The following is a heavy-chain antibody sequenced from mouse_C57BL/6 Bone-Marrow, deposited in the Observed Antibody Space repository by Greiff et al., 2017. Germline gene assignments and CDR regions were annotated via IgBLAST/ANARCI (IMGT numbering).Heavy chain of an antibody. CDR1: GYTFTSYW. J-gene: IGHJ4*01. CDR2: IYPGSGST. V-gene: IGHV1-55*01. D-gene: IGHD1-1*01. CDR3: AREGYYGSSYYYAMDY. Sequence: QVQLQQPGAELVKPGASVKMSCKASGYTFTSYWITWVKQRPGQGLEWIGDIYPGSGSTNYNEKFKGKATLTADTSSSTAYMELRSLTSEDSAVYFCAREGYYGSSYYYAMDYWGQGTSVTVSS.